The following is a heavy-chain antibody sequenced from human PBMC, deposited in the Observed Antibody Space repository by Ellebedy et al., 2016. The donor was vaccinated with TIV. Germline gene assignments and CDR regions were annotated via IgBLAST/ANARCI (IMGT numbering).Heavy chain of an antibody. CDR3: ARAPGYSYGFDY. D-gene: IGHD5-18*01. CDR1: GGSFSGYY. V-gene: IGHV4-34*01. Sequence: MPSETLSLTCAVYGGSFSGYYWSWIRQPPGKGLEWIGEINHSGSTNYNPSLKSRVTVSVDTSKNQFSLQLNSVTPEDTAVYYCARAPGYSYGFDYWGQGTLVTVSS. J-gene: IGHJ4*02. CDR2: INHSGST.